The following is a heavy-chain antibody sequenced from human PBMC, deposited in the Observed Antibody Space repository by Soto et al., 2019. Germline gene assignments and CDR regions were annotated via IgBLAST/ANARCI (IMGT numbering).Heavy chain of an antibody. J-gene: IGHJ6*02. D-gene: IGHD1-1*01. Sequence: QVQLVQSGAEVTKPGASVKVSCRASGYTFTTYDINWVRQATGQGLEWMGWMSPNSGATGYAQKFQGRVTMTRDTSISTAYMELSNPRSEDTAIYYCARGVDAGVDVWGQGTTVTVSS. CDR2: MSPNSGAT. CDR1: GYTFTTYD. V-gene: IGHV1-8*01. CDR3: ARGVDAGVDV.